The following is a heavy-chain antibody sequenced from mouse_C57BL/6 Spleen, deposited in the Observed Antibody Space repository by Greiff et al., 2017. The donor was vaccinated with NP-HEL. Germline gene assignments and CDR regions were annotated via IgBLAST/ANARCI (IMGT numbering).Heavy chain of an antibody. CDR3: ARGDYYGSSYVIAMDY. CDR2: INPNNGGT. V-gene: IGHV1-26*01. CDR1: GYTFTDYY. Sequence: EVQLQQSGPELVKPGASVKISCKASGYTFTDYYMNWVKQSHGKSLEWIGDINPNNGGTSYNQKFKGKATLTVDKSSSTAYMELRSLTSEDSAVYYCARGDYYGSSYVIAMDYWGQGTSVTVSS. J-gene: IGHJ4*01. D-gene: IGHD1-1*01.